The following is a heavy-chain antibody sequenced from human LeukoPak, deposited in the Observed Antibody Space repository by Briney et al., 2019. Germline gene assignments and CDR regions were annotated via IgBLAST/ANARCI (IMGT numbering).Heavy chain of an antibody. CDR1: GGSFSGYY. Sequence: TSETLSLTCAVYGGSFSGYYWSWIRQPPGKGLESIGEINHSGSTNYNPSLKSRVTISVDTSKNQFSLKLSSVTAADTAVYYCARGLRGSGSPGRWFDPWGQGTLVTVSS. D-gene: IGHD3-10*01. V-gene: IGHV4-34*01. J-gene: IGHJ5*02. CDR3: ARGLRGSGSPGRWFDP. CDR2: INHSGST.